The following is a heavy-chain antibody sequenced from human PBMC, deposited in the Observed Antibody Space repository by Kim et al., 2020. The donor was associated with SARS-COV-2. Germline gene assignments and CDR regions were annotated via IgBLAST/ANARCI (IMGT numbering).Heavy chain of an antibody. CDR3: ARGGEVGVVPAAIGY. Sequence: GGSLRLSCAASGFTFSSYAMHWVRQAPGKGLEYVSSISSNGGSTYYANSVKGRFTISRDNSKNTLYLQMGSLRAEDMAVYYCARGGEVGVVPAAIGYWGQGALVTVSS. CDR2: ISSNGGST. V-gene: IGHV3-64*01. CDR1: GFTFSSYA. J-gene: IGHJ4*02. D-gene: IGHD2-2*01.